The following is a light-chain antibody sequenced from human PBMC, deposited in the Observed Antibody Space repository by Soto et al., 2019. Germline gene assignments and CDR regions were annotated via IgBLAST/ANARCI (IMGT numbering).Light chain of an antibody. J-gene: IGKJ1*01. V-gene: IGKV3-15*01. CDR3: QHYNNWPPWT. Sequence: EIGMTQSPATLSVSPGERATLSCRASQSVSGNLAWYQQTPGQAPRLLIYGASNRATGIPARFSGSGSGTEVTLTISSLQSEDFAVYYCQHYNNWPPWTFGQGTKVEIK. CDR1: QSVSGN. CDR2: GAS.